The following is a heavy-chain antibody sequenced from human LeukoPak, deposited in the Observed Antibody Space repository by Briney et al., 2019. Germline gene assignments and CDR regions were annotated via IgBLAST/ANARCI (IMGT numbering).Heavy chain of an antibody. Sequence: SQTLSLTCALSGDSVSSNSAAWNWLRQSPSRGLEWLGRTYYRSKWYNNYAVFVKSRITINPDTSKNQFSLQLNSVTPEDTAVYYCARDRTGDLYIDCWGQGTLVTVSS. D-gene: IGHD7-27*01. V-gene: IGHV6-1*01. CDR1: GDSVSSNSAA. J-gene: IGHJ4*02. CDR3: ARDRTGDLYIDC. CDR2: TYYRSKWYN.